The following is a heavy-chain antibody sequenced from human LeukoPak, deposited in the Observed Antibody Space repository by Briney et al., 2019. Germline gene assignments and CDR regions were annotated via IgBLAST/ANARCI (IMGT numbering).Heavy chain of an antibody. CDR3: ARFVSSGWYNYYYYYMDV. Sequence: GGSLRLSCAASGFTFSSYWMSWVRQAPGKGLEWVANIKQDGSEKYYVDAVKGRFTISRENAKNSLYLQMNSLRAEDTAVYYCARFVSSGWYNYYYYYMDVWGEGTTVTVSS. D-gene: IGHD6-19*01. V-gene: IGHV3-7*01. CDR1: GFTFSSYW. CDR2: IKQDGSEK. J-gene: IGHJ6*03.